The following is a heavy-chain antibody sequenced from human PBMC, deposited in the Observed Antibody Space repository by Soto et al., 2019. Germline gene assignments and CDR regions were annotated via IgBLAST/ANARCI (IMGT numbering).Heavy chain of an antibody. CDR2: IIPIFGTA. J-gene: IGHJ5*02. CDR3: AKSPPYYYDSSRLKCVP. Sequence: QVQLVQSGAEVKKPGSSVKVSCKASGGTFSSYAISWVRQAPGQGLEWMGGIIPIFGTANYAQKFQGRVTITADESTSTAYLELSSLRSEDTAVYYCAKSPPYYYDSSRLKCVPWGQGTLVTVSS. CDR1: GGTFSSYA. D-gene: IGHD3-22*01. V-gene: IGHV1-69*01.